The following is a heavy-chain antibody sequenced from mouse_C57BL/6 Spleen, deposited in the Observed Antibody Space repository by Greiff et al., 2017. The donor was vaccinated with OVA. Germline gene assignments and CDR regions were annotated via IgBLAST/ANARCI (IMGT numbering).Heavy chain of an antibody. V-gene: IGHV1-82*01. CDR2: IYPGDGDT. D-gene: IGHD1-1*01. Sequence: VKLVESGPELVKPGASVKISCKASGYAFSSSWMNWVKQRPGKGLEWIGRIYPGDGDTNYNGKFKGKATLTADKSSSTAYMQLSSLTSEDSAVYVCARSPHDGSRDDAMDYWGQGTSVTVSS. J-gene: IGHJ4*01. CDR3: ARSPHDGSRDDAMDY. CDR1: GYAFSSSW.